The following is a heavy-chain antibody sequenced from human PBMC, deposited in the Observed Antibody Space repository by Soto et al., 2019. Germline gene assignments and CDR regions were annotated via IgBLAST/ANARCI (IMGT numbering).Heavy chain of an antibody. CDR3: ARDCTTSGYVSRGGLYGLDV. CDR2: INPKNGDT. Sequence: QEQLVQSGADVKKPGASVKVSCKASGDIFAGYNIHWVRQAPGQRLEWMGWINPKNGDTKYAQKFRGRVTLTRDTSISTAYVEVRSLRSEDTAVYYCARDCTTSGYVSRGGLYGLDVWGQGTPVTVSS. V-gene: IGHV1-2*02. CDR1: GDIFAGYN. D-gene: IGHD6-25*01. J-gene: IGHJ6*02.